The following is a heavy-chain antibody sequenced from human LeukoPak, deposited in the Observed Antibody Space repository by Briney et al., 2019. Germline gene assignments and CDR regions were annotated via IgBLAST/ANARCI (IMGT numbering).Heavy chain of an antibody. CDR1: GGSISSGGYY. CDR2: IDYSGST. J-gene: IGHJ4*02. D-gene: IGHD2-8*01. CDR3: ARGLYSIVDY. V-gene: IGHV4-31*03. Sequence: PSETLSLTCTVSGGSISSGGYYWSWIRQHPGKGLEWMGYIDYSGSTYYNPSLKSRVTISRDASKNQLSLKLSSVTAADTAVYYCARGLYSIVDYWGQGTLVTVSS.